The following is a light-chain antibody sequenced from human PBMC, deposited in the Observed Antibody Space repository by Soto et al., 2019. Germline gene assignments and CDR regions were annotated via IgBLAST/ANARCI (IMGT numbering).Light chain of an antibody. Sequence: DIQMTQSPSTLSASVGDIVTITCRASQSISSWLASYQQKPGKAPKLLIYDASSLESGVPSRFSGSGSGTVFTLTISSLQPDDFATYYCQKYNSYPWKFGQGTKVDIK. CDR2: DAS. J-gene: IGKJ1*01. CDR1: QSISSW. CDR3: QKYNSYPWK. V-gene: IGKV1-5*01.